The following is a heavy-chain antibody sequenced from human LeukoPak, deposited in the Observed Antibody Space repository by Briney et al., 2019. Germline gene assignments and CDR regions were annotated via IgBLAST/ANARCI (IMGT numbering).Heavy chain of an antibody. Sequence: GGSLRLSCAASGFIFSDYYMSWIRQAPGKGLEWVSYISSSSSYTNYADSVKGRFTISRDNAKNSLYLQMNSLRDEDTAVYYCARHDYGGNSGDNWGQGTLVTVSS. CDR1: GFIFSDYY. CDR3: ARHDYGGNSGDN. J-gene: IGHJ4*02. D-gene: IGHD4-23*01. CDR2: ISSSSSYT. V-gene: IGHV3-11*06.